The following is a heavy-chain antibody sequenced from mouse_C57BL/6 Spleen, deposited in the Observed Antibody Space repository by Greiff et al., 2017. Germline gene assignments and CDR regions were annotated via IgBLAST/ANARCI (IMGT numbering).Heavy chain of an antibody. V-gene: IGHV2-6*03. CDR1: GFSLTSYG. J-gene: IGHJ2*01. Sequence: QVHVKQSGPGLVAPSQSLSITCTVSGFSLTSYGVHWVRQPPGKGLEWLVVIWSDGSTTYNSARKTRLCISKDNSKSQVFLKRNSLQTDDAAMYYCAREVAGGYFDDWGQGTTLTVSS. CDR2: IWSDGST. CDR3: AREVAGGYFDD.